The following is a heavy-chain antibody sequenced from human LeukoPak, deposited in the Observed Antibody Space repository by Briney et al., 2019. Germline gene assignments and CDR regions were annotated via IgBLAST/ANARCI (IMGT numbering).Heavy chain of an antibody. V-gene: IGHV4-59*01. CDR3: ARASDSGDWHLGY. D-gene: IGHD2-21*02. CDR2: VYNRGGT. J-gene: IGHJ4*02. CDR1: GDFISRYY. Sequence: SETLSLTCTVSGDFISRYYWSWIRQSPGKGLEWIGYVYNRGGTNYNPSLKSRAIISADTSKNQFSLKVTSVTAADTAVYYCARASDSGDWHLGYWGQGTLVTVSS.